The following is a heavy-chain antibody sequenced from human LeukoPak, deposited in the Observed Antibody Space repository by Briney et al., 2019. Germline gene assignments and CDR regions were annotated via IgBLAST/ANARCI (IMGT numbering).Heavy chain of an antibody. Sequence: GGSLRLSCAASGFTFSSYGMHWVRQAPGKGLEWVAVIWYGGSNKYYADSVKGRFTISRDNSKNTLYLQMNSLRAEDTAVYYCARGVAYCGGDCYSGEYFQHWGQGTLVTVSS. D-gene: IGHD2-21*02. CDR3: ARGVAYCGGDCYSGEYFQH. CDR2: IWYGGSNK. J-gene: IGHJ1*01. V-gene: IGHV3-33*01. CDR1: GFTFSSYG.